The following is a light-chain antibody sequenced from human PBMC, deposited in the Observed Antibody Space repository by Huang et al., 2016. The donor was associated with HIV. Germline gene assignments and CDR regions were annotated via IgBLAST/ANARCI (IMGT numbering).Light chain of an antibody. J-gene: IGKJ1*01. V-gene: IGKV4-1*01. Sequence: DIIMTQSPDSLAVSLGERATLNCRSSQSVYSSSTSKDYMAWFQQKPGQPPRLLLFLASTREAGVPDRFSGSVSETHFTRTIANLEAEDAAIYYCQQYYSSPQTFGQGTRVEVK. CDR3: QQYYSSPQT. CDR1: QSVYSSSTSKDY. CDR2: LAS.